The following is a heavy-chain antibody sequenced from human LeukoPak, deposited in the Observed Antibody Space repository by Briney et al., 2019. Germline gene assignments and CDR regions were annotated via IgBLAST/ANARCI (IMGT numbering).Heavy chain of an antibody. J-gene: IGHJ4*02. Sequence: SETLSLTCAVYGGSFSGYYWNWIRQPPGKGLEWIGYTYYSGSTNYNPSLKSRVTISVDTSKNQFSLKLSSVTAADTAVYYCARQGYYDFWSGSVDYWGQGTLVTVSS. CDR2: TYYSGST. V-gene: IGHV4-59*01. CDR1: GGSFSGYY. CDR3: ARQGYYDFWSGSVDY. D-gene: IGHD3-3*01.